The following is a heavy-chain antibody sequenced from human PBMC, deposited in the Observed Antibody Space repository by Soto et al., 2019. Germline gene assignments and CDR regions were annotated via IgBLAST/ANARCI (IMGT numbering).Heavy chain of an antibody. Sequence: GGSLRLSCAASGFTFSSYSMNWVRQAPGKGLEWVSSISSSSSYICYADSVKGRFTISRDNAKNSLYLQMNSLRAEDTAVYYCARDSAVAVAGSFDYWGQGTLVTVSS. CDR2: ISSSSSYI. J-gene: IGHJ4*02. CDR3: ARDSAVAVAGSFDY. D-gene: IGHD6-19*01. CDR1: GFTFSSYS. V-gene: IGHV3-21*01.